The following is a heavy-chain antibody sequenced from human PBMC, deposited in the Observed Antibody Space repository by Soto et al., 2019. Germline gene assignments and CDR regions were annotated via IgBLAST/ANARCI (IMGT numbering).Heavy chain of an antibody. D-gene: IGHD3-10*01. CDR3: ARGTMVRGTLDPGISGPLDY. V-gene: IGHV3-13*01. Sequence: ESGGGLVQPGGSLRLACAASGFTVSSYDMHWVRHVTGKGLEWVSTLGAGGDTYFPDSVKGRFIISRDHAKNSLYLQMNNLGAGDTAVYYCARGTMVRGTLDPGISGPLDYWGQGTLVAVSS. CDR1: GFTVSSYD. J-gene: IGHJ4*02. CDR2: LGAGGDT.